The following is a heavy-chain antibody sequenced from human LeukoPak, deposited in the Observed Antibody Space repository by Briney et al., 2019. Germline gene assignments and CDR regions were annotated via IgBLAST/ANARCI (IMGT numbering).Heavy chain of an antibody. D-gene: IGHD2-15*01. CDR2: AYYSGHT. CDR3: ARHPFATPFDY. CDR1: GGSISDNY. J-gene: IGHJ4*02. Sequence: SETLSLTCTVSGGSISDNYWSWLRQPPGKGLEWIGYAYYSGHTNYNSSLKSRVTMSLDTSKSQFSLRLSSVTAADTAVYFCARHPFATPFDYWGPGTLVTVSS. V-gene: IGHV4-59*08.